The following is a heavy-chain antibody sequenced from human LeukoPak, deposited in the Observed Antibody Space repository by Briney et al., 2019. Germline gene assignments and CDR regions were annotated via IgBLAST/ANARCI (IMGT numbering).Heavy chain of an antibody. CDR3: ARNSVPSFYSDTSGYFYY. CDR1: GGSFSGYY. J-gene: IGHJ4*02. V-gene: IGHV4-34*01. CDR2: INHSGST. Sequence: PSETLSLTCGVSGGSFSGYYFSWVRQSPEKGLGWIGEINHSGSTNYNPSLKSRVTISVDTAKKQISLRLNSVTAADTAVYYCARNSVPSFYSDTSGYFYYWGQGTLVTVSS. D-gene: IGHD3-22*01.